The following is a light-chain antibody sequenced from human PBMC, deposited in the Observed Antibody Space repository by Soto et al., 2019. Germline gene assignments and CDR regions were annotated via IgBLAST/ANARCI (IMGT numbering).Light chain of an antibody. CDR3: QQRSNWPGT. Sequence: EIVLTQSPATLSLSPGERAILSCRASQSVGTYLAWYQQKPGQAPRLLIYDASNSATGIPARFGGSGSGTDFTITINSLEPEDFAVYYCQQRSNWPGTFGPGTKVD. J-gene: IGKJ3*01. V-gene: IGKV3-11*01. CDR2: DAS. CDR1: QSVGTY.